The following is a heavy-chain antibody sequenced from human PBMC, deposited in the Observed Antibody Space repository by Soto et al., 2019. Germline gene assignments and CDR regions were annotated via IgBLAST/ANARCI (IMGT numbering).Heavy chain of an antibody. CDR3: ASLGPWFGEPWRGQNFDF. J-gene: IGHJ4*02. CDR2: INPSGDAT. D-gene: IGHD3-10*01. Sequence: QVQLVQSGAEVRKPGASVKVSCKASGYSVTSYYIHWVRQAPGQGLEWMGIINPSGDATTYAQRFQGRVTMTRDTSTNTIYMGLSSLRSEDTAVYFCASLGPWFGEPWRGQNFDFWGQGTLVTVSS. CDR1: GYSVTSYY. V-gene: IGHV1-46*03.